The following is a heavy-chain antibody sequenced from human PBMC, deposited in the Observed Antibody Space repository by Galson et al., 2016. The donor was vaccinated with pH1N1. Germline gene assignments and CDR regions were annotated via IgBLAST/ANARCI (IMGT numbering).Heavy chain of an antibody. CDR2: LYTSGST. D-gene: IGHD3-10*01. CDR1: GGSISSGSHY. J-gene: IGHJ4*02. V-gene: IGHV4-61*02. CDR3: ARDRVALTGIFDY. Sequence: TLSLTCTVSGGSISSGSHYWNWIRQPAGEGLEWIGRLYTSGSTTYNPSLKRRVTMSVDTSKNQFSLRLTSVTAADAAVYYCARDRVALTGIFDYRGQGTLVTVSS.